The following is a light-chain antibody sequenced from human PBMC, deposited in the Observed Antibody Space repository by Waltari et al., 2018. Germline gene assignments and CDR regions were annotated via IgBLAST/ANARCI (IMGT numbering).Light chain of an antibody. V-gene: IGKV1-33*01. CDR3: QQYDNPPYT. Sequence: DIQMTQSPSSLSASVGDRVTITCQASQDISNHLNWYQQKPGKAPNLVIYDASNLETVIPSRCSGSGSGTDFTFTIASLQPDDISTYHCQQYDNPPYTFGQWTKLEI. CDR1: QDISNH. J-gene: IGKJ2*01. CDR2: DAS.